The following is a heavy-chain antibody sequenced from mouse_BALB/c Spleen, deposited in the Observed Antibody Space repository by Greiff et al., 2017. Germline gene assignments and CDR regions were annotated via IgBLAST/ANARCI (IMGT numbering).Heavy chain of an antibody. J-gene: IGHJ4*01. CDR3: ARQGDYYGSSYVDYYAMDY. CDR2: ISSGGGST. V-gene: IGHV5-12-1*01. CDR1: GFAFSSYD. D-gene: IGHD1-1*01. Sequence: EVKLVESGGGLVKPGGSLKLSCAASGFAFSSYDMSWVRQTPEKRLEWVAYISSGGGSTYYPDTVKGRFTISRDNAKNTLYLQMSSLKSEDTAMYYCARQGDYYGSSYVDYYAMDYWGQGTSVTVSS.